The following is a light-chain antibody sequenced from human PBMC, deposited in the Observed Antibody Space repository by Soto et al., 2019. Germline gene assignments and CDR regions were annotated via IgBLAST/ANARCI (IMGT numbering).Light chain of an antibody. CDR2: DAS. Sequence: EIVLTQSPATLSVSPGGRASLSCLSGHSVGSYLAWYQQKPGQAPRLLIYDASNRATGTPARFSGSGSGTDFTLTISSLEPEDFAVYNCQHRSNWPPWTFGQGTKVDIK. CDR3: QHRSNWPPWT. J-gene: IGKJ1*01. V-gene: IGKV3-11*01. CDR1: HSVGSY.